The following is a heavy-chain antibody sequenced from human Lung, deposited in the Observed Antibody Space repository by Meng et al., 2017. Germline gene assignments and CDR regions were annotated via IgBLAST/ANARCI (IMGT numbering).Heavy chain of an antibody. J-gene: IGHJ4*02. CDR1: GYTFTDYY. CDR3: ARENVGDGGYDFDF. V-gene: IGHV1-2*06. Sequence: QVQLVQSGAEVKKPGASVKVSCKASGYTFTDYYIHWVRQAPGQGLEWMGRINPNSGGTNYVQKFQGRVTMTRDTSISTAYMELTRLRSDDTAIYYCARENVGDGGYDFDFWGRGTLVTVPQ. CDR2: INPNSGGT. D-gene: IGHD5-12*01.